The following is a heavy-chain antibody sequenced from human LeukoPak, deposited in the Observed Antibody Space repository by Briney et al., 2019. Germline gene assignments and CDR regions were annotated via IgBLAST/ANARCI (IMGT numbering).Heavy chain of an antibody. J-gene: IGHJ4*02. CDR3: ARRLGRDGYNYPFDY. Sequence: PSETLSLTCAVYGGSFRGYYWSWIRQPPGKGLEWIGEIDHSGSTNYKPSLKSRVTISVDTSKNQFSLKLNSVTAADTAVYYCARRLGRDGYNYPFDYWGQGTLVTVSS. V-gene: IGHV4-34*01. CDR1: GGSFRGYY. CDR2: IDHSGST. D-gene: IGHD5-24*01.